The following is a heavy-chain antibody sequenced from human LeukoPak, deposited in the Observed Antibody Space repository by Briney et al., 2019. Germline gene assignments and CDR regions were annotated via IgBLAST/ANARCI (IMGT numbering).Heavy chain of an antibody. CDR1: GFSFNSYW. D-gene: IGHD3-3*01. V-gene: IGHV3-7*04. CDR3: ARGATYYNFWSGLKVSDY. Sequence: GGSLRLSCAASGFSFNSYWMSWVRQTPGKGLEWVANIKHDGSEKFYVDSVKGRFTISRGNAKSSLYLQMNSLRAEDTAMYYCARGATYYNFWSGLKVSDYWGQGALVTVSS. J-gene: IGHJ4*02. CDR2: IKHDGSEK.